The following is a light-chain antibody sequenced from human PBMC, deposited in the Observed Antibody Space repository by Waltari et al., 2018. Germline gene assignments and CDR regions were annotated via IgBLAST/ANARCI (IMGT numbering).Light chain of an antibody. V-gene: IGKV1-8*01. J-gene: IGKJ4*01. CDR1: QGISSY. CDR2: AAS. CDR3: QQYYSYPT. Sequence: AIRMTQSPSSLSASTGDRVTITCRASQGISSYLAWYQQKPGKAPKLLIYAASTLQSGVPARFSGSGSGTDFTRTISCLQSEDFATYYCQQYYSYPTFGGGTKVEIK.